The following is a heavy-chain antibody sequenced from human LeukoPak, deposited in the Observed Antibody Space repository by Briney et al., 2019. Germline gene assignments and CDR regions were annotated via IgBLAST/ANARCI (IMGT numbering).Heavy chain of an antibody. Sequence: GSLRLSCAASGFTFSSFAINWVRQAPGKGLEWVSVITGSGSGADYADSVKGRFTISRDNSKNTLYLQMNSLRAEDTAVYYCARGDGYDFSGFDYWGQGTLVTVSS. CDR2: ITGSGSGA. V-gene: IGHV3-23*01. D-gene: IGHD5-24*01. CDR3: ARGDGYDFSGFDY. CDR1: GFTFSSFA. J-gene: IGHJ4*02.